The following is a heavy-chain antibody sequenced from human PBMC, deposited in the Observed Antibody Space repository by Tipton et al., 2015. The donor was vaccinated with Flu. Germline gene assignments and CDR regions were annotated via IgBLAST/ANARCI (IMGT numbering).Heavy chain of an antibody. D-gene: IGHD4-11*01. CDR1: GDSIGSQYF. J-gene: IGHJ5*02. CDR2: VHRTGSP. Sequence: TLSLTCSVSGDSIGSQYFWGWIRQPPGRGLEWIGNVHRTGSPYYNPSLRSRVTIAVDGPKIQFSLRLTSVTAADTAVYYCVRRDYSNYVSEPKNWFDPWGPGILVTVSS. CDR3: VRRDYSNYVSEPKNWFDP. V-gene: IGHV4-38-2*01.